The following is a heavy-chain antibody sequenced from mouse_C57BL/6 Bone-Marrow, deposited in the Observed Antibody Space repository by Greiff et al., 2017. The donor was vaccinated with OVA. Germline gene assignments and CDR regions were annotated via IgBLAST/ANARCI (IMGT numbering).Heavy chain of an antibody. J-gene: IGHJ4*01. CDR3: ARGGYGGDAMDY. CDR2: IRNKANGYTT. D-gene: IGHD2-2*01. Sequence: EVQRVESGGGLVQPGGSLSLSCAASGFTFTDYYMSWVRQPPGKALEWLGFIRNKANGYTTEYSASVKGRFTISRDNSQSILYLQMNALRAEDSATYYCARGGYGGDAMDYWGQGTSVTVSS. V-gene: IGHV7-3*01. CDR1: GFTFTDYY.